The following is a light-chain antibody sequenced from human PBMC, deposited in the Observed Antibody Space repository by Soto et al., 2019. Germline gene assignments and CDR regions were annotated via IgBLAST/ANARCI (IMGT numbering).Light chain of an antibody. V-gene: IGKV1-39*01. CDR2: AAS. J-gene: IGKJ2*01. CDR3: QQTYSAPRT. Sequence: DIQMTQSPSSLSASVGDRVTITCRASRSIRNYLNWYQHKPGKAPNLLIYAASSLHSGVPSRFSGSGSGTDFTLTITTLQPEDFATYYCQQTYSAPRTFGQGTKLEIK. CDR1: RSIRNY.